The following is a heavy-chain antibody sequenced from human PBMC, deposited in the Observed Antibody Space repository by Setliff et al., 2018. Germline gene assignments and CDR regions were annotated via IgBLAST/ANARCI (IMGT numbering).Heavy chain of an antibody. D-gene: IGHD1-7*01. Sequence: ASVKVSCKASGYTFTGYYMYWVRQAPGQGLEGMGRINPSSGATIYAQKFQGRVTMTSDTSISTAYMELSRLRSDDTAVYYCARGPAGTYAFDIWGQGTMVTVSS. CDR2: INPSSGAT. J-gene: IGHJ3*02. V-gene: IGHV1-2*06. CDR1: GYTFTGYY. CDR3: ARGPAGTYAFDI.